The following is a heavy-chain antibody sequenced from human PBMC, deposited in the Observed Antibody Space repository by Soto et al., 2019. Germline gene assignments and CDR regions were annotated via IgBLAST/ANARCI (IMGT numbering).Heavy chain of an antibody. J-gene: IGHJ5*02. V-gene: IGHV1-18*01. Sequence: ASVKVSCKASGYTFTNYGMNWVRQAPGQGLEWLGWISACNGNTNYSQNFQGRVTITRDTSASTAYMELSSLRSEDTAVYYCGRGSGFNWFDPWGQGTLVTVSS. D-gene: IGHD3-10*01. CDR1: GYTFTNYG. CDR2: ISACNGNT. CDR3: GRGSGFNWFDP.